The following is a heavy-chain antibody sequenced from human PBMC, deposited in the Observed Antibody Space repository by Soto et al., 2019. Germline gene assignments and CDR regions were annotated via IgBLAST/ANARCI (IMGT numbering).Heavy chain of an antibody. D-gene: IGHD5-12*01. CDR1: GFTFSSYA. Sequence: PGGSLRLSCAASGFTFSSYAMSWVRQAPGKGLEWVSAISGSGGSTYYADSVKGRFTISRDNSKNTLYLQMNSLRAEDTAVYYCAKAHRRDGYNWDFDSWGQGTLVTVSS. CDR3: AKAHRRDGYNWDFDS. CDR2: ISGSGGST. V-gene: IGHV3-23*01. J-gene: IGHJ4*02.